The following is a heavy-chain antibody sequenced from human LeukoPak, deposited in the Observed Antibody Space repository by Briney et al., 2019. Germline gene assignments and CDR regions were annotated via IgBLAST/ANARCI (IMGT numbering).Heavy chain of an antibody. CDR2: IHYSGST. D-gene: IGHD2-2*01. CDR3: ARDFGRGYCSTTSCFVPWFDP. CDR1: GGSTSNHY. Sequence: SETLSLTCTVSGGSTSNHYWSWIRQPPGKGLEWIGYIHYSGSTNYNPSLKSRVTISVDTSKNQFSLKLTSVTAADTAVYYYARDFGRGYCSTTSCFVPWFDPWGQGTLVTVSS. J-gene: IGHJ5*02. V-gene: IGHV4-59*11.